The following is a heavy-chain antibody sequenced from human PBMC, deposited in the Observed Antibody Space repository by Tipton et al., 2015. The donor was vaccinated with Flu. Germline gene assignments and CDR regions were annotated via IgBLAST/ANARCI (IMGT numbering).Heavy chain of an antibody. CDR3: ARQIYYDGTSLRGFDV. D-gene: IGHD4-23*01. V-gene: IGHV5-51*01. CDR1: GYSFTSYW. CDR2: IYPGGSDS. J-gene: IGHJ3*01. Sequence: QLVQSGAEVKEPGESLKISCKSSGYSFTSYWIGWVRQMPGKGLEWMGIIYPGGSDSRYSPSFQGQVTMSVDKSFRTAYLQWSSLKASDSGIYYCARQIYYDGTSLRGFDVWGQGTTVSVSS.